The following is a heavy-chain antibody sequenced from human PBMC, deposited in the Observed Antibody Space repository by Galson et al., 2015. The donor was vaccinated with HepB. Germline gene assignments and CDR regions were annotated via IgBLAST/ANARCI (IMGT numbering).Heavy chain of an antibody. J-gene: IGHJ3*02. D-gene: IGHD3-3*01. CDR1: GFTFGDYA. Sequence: SLRLSCAASGFTFGDYAINWFRQAPGKGLEWVGVIRSKAYGGTPEYAASVKGRFTISRDDSKAIAYLQMNGLKTEDTAVYHCTRDRFSHSFDIWGQGTMVTVSS. CDR2: IRSKAYGGTP. V-gene: IGHV3-49*03. CDR3: TRDRFSHSFDI.